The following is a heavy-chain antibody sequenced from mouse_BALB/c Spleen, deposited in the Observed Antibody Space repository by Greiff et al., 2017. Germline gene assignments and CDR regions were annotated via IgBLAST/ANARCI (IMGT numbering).Heavy chain of an antibody. J-gene: IGHJ4*01. V-gene: IGHV5-6*01. CDR2: ISSGGSYT. D-gene: IGHD1-1*01. CDR3: AREGTTVGYAMDY. Sequence: EVKLMESGGDLVKPGGSLKLSCAASGFTFSSYGMSWVRQTPDKRLEWVATISSGGSYTYYPDSVKGRFTISRDNAKNTLYLQMSSLKSEDTAMYYCAREGTTVGYAMDYWGQGTSVTVSS. CDR1: GFTFSSYG.